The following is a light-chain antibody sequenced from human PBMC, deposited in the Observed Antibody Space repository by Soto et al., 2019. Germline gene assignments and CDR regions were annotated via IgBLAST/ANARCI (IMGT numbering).Light chain of an antibody. J-gene: IGLJ2*01. CDR1: SSNIGTNT. V-gene: IGLV1-44*01. Sequence: QSVLTQPPSASGTPGQRVTISCSGSSSNIGTNTVNWYQQLPGAATKLLISDDYDRSSGVPDRFSASKSGTSASLAISGLQAEDEAAYYCATWDDSLNGRVFGGGTKLTVL. CDR3: ATWDDSLNGRV. CDR2: DDY.